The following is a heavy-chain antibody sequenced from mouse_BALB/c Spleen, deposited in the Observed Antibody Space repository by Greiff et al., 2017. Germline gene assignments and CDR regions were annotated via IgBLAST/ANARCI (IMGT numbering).Heavy chain of an antibody. CDR3: ARAGNSYAMDY. J-gene: IGHJ4*01. D-gene: IGHD2-1*01. V-gene: IGHV1S56*01. CDR1: GFTFTSYY. Sequence: VKLMESGPELVKPGASVRISCKASGFTFTSYYIHWVKQRPGQGLEWIGWIYPGNVNTKYNEKFKGRATLTADKSSSTAYMQLSSLTSEDSAVYCCARAGNSYAMDYWGQGTSVTVSS. CDR2: IYPGNVNT.